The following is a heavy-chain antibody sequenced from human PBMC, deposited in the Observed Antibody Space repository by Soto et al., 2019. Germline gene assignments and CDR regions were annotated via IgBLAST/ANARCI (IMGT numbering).Heavy chain of an antibody. Sequence: QITLNESGPTQVKPRQTLTLTCTFSGFSLTTSGVGVGWIRQSPGKAPEWLALIYWDDDKRYSPSLKSRLTVSKDTTENQVVRTMADVDPADTATDYCAHRVLRTVFGLVTTTAIDFDFWGQGTPVAVSS. CDR2: IYWDDDK. D-gene: IGHD3-3*01. CDR1: GFSLTTSGVG. CDR3: AHRVLRTVFGLVTTTAIDFDF. V-gene: IGHV2-5*02. J-gene: IGHJ4*02.